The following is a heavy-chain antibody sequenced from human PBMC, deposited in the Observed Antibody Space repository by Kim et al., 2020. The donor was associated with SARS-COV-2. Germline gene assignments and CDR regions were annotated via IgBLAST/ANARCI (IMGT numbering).Heavy chain of an antibody. J-gene: IGHJ6*03. CDR3: AKSSSNWYYYYYMDV. CDR2: ISGSGGST. CDR1: GFTFSSYA. V-gene: IGHV3-23*01. Sequence: GGSLRLSCAASGFTFSSYAMSWVRQAPGKGLEWVSAISGSGGSTFYADSVKGRFTISRDNSKNTLYLQMNSLRAEDTAVYYCAKSSSNWYYYYYMDVWGKGTTVTLSS. D-gene: IGHD6-13*01.